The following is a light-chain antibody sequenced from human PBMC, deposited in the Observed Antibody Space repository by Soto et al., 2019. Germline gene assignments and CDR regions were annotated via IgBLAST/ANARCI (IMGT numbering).Light chain of an antibody. Sequence: EIVMTQSPATLSVSPGERATLSCRASQSISNNLAWYQQKPGQAPKLLIYDASTRDTGIPYRFTASGSGTEFTLTISSLQSEDFALYYCHQHTTWPRTFGQGTKLEIK. CDR2: DAS. J-gene: IGKJ2*01. CDR3: HQHTTWPRT. V-gene: IGKV3-15*01. CDR1: QSISNN.